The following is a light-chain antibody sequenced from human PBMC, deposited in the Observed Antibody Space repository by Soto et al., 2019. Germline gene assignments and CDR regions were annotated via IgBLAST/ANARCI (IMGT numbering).Light chain of an antibody. CDR3: QQYNNWPYT. J-gene: IGKJ2*01. Sequence: EIGMTQSPATLSVSPGERGAVSCRASQSVSSNLAWYQQKPGQAPRLLIYAASARATGVPARFSGSGSGTDFTLTISSLQSEDFAVYYCQQYNNWPYTFGQGTKVDIK. CDR2: AAS. V-gene: IGKV3-15*01. CDR1: QSVSSN.